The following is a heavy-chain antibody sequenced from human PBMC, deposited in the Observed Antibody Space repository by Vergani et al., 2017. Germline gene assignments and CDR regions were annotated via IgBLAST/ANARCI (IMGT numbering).Heavy chain of an antibody. J-gene: IGHJ4*02. V-gene: IGHV3-30*02. CDR1: GFTFNSYG. Sequence: QVQLVESGGGVVQPGGSLRLSCAASGFTFNSYGMHWVRPAPGKGLEWVASIRSDESRRYYGDSMEGPFNISRGNSKNTLYLQMKSLRPEDTAVYYCAKEGGGYCCGGTCYPEYWGQGTLVIVSS. CDR3: AKEGGGYCCGGTCYPEY. CDR2: IRSDESRR. D-gene: IGHD2-15*01.